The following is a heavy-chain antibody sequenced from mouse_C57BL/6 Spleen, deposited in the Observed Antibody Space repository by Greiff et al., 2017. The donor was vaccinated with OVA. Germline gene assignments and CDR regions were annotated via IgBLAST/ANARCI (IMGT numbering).Heavy chain of an antibody. J-gene: IGHJ2*01. CDR3: ARLDSNYSDY. V-gene: IGHV1-64*01. CDR1: GYTFTSYW. Sequence: QVQLQQPGAELVKPGASVKLSCKASGYTFTSYWMHWVKQRPGQGLEWIGMIHPNSGSTNYNEKFKSKATLTVDTSSSTAYMQLSSLTSEDSAVYYCARLDSNYSDYWGKGTTLTVSS. D-gene: IGHD2-5*01. CDR2: IHPNSGST.